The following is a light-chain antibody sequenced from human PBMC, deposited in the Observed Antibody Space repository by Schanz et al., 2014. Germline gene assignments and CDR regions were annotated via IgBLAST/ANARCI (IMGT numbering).Light chain of an antibody. CDR1: TSDVGNDNY. V-gene: IGLV2-14*03. CDR3: NSYTPSNTLCV. J-gene: IGLJ3*02. Sequence: QSALTQPASVSGSPGQSITISCTGTTSDVGNDNYVSWYQQHPGKAPKLMIYGVRNRPSGVSNRFSGSKSGNTASLTISGLQAEDEADYYCNSYTPSNTLCVFGAGTKLTVL. CDR2: GVR.